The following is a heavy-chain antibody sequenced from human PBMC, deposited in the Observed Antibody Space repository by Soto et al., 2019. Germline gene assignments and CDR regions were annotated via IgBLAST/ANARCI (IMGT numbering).Heavy chain of an antibody. J-gene: IGHJ4*02. CDR3: ARDRRDYYDKVTPTFDY. Sequence: GASVKVSCKASGYTFTSYGISWVRQAPGQGLEWMGWISAYNGNTNYAQKLQGRVIMTTDTSTSTAYMELRSLRSDDTAVYYCARDRRDYYDKVTPTFDYWGQGTLVTVSS. CDR1: GYTFTSYG. D-gene: IGHD3-22*01. CDR2: ISAYNGNT. V-gene: IGHV1-18*04.